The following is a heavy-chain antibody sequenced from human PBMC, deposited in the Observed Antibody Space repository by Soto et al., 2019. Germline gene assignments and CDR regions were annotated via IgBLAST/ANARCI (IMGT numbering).Heavy chain of an antibody. V-gene: IGHV3-74*01. J-gene: IGHJ4*02. CDR2: INGDGSTT. CDR1: GFIFNNYW. Sequence: GGSLRLSCAASGFIFNNYWMHWVRQAPGKGLVWVARINGDGSTTTYVDSVNGRFTISRDNAKNTVYLQMNSLRVEDTAVYYCARGSGPRGRPYWGQGILVTVSS. D-gene: IGHD6-25*01. CDR3: ARGSGPRGRPY.